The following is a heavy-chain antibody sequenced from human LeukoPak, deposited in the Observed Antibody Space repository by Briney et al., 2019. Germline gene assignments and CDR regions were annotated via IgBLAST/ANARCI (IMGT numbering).Heavy chain of an antibody. Sequence: GGSLRLSCAASGFTLSSYAMSWVRQAPGKGLEWVSGINWNGGSTGYADSVKGRFTISRDNAKNSLYLQMNSLRAEDTALYYCARARVPAEKPPGNAFDIWGQGTMVTVSS. CDR2: INWNGGST. J-gene: IGHJ3*02. D-gene: IGHD2-2*01. V-gene: IGHV3-20*04. CDR3: ARARVPAEKPPGNAFDI. CDR1: GFTLSSYA.